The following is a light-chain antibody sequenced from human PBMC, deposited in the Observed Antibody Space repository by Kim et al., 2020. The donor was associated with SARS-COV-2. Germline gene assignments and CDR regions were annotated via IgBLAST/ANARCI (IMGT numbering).Light chain of an antibody. CDR1: SSNLGAGYD. CDR2: RDS. CDR3: HSYDSRLSGIV. J-gene: IGLJ2*01. V-gene: IGLV1-40*03. Sequence: HRVTLTSTGTSSNLGAGYDMNWYQHVPGTAPRPLIYRDSNRRPGVPDRFSGSKSGASASLAISGHQAEDVADCYCHSYDSRLSGIVFGGGTKVTVL.